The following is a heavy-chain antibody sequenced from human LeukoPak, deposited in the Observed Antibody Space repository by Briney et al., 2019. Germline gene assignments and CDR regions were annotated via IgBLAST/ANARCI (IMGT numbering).Heavy chain of an antibody. CDR1: GYTFTSYD. Sequence: ASVKVSCKASGYTFTSYDINWVRQASGQGLEWMGWMSPDSGLTGYAQKFQGRVTMTGNASIRTVYMELSSLTSEDTAVYYCARGEPQNSTRDYWGQGTLVTVSS. J-gene: IGHJ4*02. CDR2: MSPDSGLT. V-gene: IGHV1-8*01. CDR3: ARGEPQNSTRDY. D-gene: IGHD2-2*01.